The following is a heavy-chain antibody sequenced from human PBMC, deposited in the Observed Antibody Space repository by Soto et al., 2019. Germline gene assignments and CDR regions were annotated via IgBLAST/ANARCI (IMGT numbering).Heavy chain of an antibody. CDR1: GGSITSDNW. Sequence: QVQLQESGPGLVKPSETLSLTCAFSGGSITSDNWWTWVRQTPGKGLEWIGEMYHSGATNYSPSLKSRVTISVDKSKNQFSLKLTSVTAADSALYYCARASASSMLRGVIINWGQGTLVTVSS. J-gene: IGHJ4*02. D-gene: IGHD3-10*01. V-gene: IGHV4-4*02. CDR2: MYHSGAT. CDR3: ARASASSMLRGVIIN.